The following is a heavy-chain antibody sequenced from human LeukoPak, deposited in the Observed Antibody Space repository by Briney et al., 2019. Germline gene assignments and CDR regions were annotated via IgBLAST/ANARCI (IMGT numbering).Heavy chain of an antibody. CDR2: ISSSSSYI. CDR3: AKNRGRGSHFDY. D-gene: IGHD1-26*01. J-gene: IGHJ4*02. V-gene: IGHV3-21*01. Sequence: GGSLRLSCAASGFTFSSYSMNWVRQAPGKGLEWVSSISSSSSYIYYADSVKGRFTISRDNAKNSLYLQMNSLRAEDTAVYYCAKNRGRGSHFDYWGQGTLVTVSS. CDR1: GFTFSSYS.